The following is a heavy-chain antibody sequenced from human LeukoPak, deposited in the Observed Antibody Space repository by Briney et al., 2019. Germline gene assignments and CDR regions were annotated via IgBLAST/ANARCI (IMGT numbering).Heavy chain of an antibody. J-gene: IGHJ4*02. D-gene: IGHD3-10*01. Sequence: PGMSLRLSCAASGFTFRTYGIHWVRQAPGKGLEWIVLISYDGSNKQYSDSVKGRFTISRDNSKNMVYLQMNSLRTEDTAVYYCAKDVRGRFIDYWGQGTLVTVSS. V-gene: IGHV3-30*18. CDR2: ISYDGSNK. CDR1: GFTFRTYG. CDR3: AKDVRGRFIDY.